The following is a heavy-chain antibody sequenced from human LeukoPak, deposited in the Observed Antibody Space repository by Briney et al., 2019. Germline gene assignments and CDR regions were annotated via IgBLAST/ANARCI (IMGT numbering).Heavy chain of an antibody. D-gene: IGHD2-2*01. J-gene: IGHJ4*02. CDR3: ARGCSSTTCYRGGFDY. CDR2: IYTSGST. CDR1: GGSISSGTYY. V-gene: IGHV4-61*02. Sequence: SETLSLTCTVSGGSISSGTYYWRWVRQPAGKGLEWTERIYTSGSTYYNSSLKTRTTISENPSKTPFTLNLSSMTAADTAVYHCARGCSSTTCYRGGFDYWGQGTLVTVSS.